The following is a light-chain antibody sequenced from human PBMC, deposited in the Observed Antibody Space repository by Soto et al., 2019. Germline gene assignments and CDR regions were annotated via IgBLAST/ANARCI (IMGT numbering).Light chain of an antibody. CDR1: SSNIGGTNY. CDR3: ASWDHRLGPVR. Sequence: QSLLTQPPSASGTPGQRVFISCSGSSSNIGGTNYAYWYQQLPGAAPKLLMHSNNLRPSGVPERISGSKSGTSASLAISGLRSEDEAVYYCASWDHRLGPVRVGGGTKVTVL. J-gene: IGLJ2*01. CDR2: SNN. V-gene: IGLV1-47*02.